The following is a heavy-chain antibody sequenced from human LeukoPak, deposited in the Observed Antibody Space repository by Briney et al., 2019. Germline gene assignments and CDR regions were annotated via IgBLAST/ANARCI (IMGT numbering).Heavy chain of an antibody. CDR3: ARPNIASYYDGRGYGAFDV. D-gene: IGHD3-22*01. J-gene: IGHJ3*01. CDR1: GCSFNAYW. Sequence: AASLLISSKTAGCSFNAYWTSWGRQLPAKGLEWMGVIYPDNFDARTSPSFQGEITISADKSVRTAYLQWSSLNASDTAMYYLARPNIASYYDGRGYGAFDVWGQGTMVTVSS. V-gene: IGHV5-51*01. CDR2: IYPDNFDA.